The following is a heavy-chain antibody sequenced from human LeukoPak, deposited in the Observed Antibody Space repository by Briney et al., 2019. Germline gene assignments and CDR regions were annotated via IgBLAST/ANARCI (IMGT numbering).Heavy chain of an antibody. CDR3: ARRRDTAMVTDPFYLDY. CDR2: IYYSGST. Sequence: SETLSLTCTVSGGSISSSSYYWGWIRQPPGKGLVWIGSIYYSGSTYYNPSLKSRVTISVDTSKNQFSLKLSSVTAADTAVYYCARRRDTAMVTDPFYLDYWGQGTLVTVSS. V-gene: IGHV4-39*01. CDR1: GGSISSSSYY. D-gene: IGHD5-18*01. J-gene: IGHJ4*02.